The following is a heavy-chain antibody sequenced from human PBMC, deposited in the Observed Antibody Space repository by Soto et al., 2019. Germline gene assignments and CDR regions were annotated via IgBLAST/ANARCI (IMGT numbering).Heavy chain of an antibody. V-gene: IGHV3-49*04. J-gene: IGHJ5*02. CDR1: GFTFSNAW. D-gene: IGHD1-26*01. CDR2: IKSKPYGGTT. Sequence: GGSLRLACAASGFTFSNAWMNWVRQAPGKGLEWVGFIKSKPYGGTTEYAASVKGRFTISRDDSNSIAYLQMNSLKTEDTAVYYCTRKVGATIHLIWFDPWGQGTLVTVSS. CDR3: TRKVGATIHLIWFDP.